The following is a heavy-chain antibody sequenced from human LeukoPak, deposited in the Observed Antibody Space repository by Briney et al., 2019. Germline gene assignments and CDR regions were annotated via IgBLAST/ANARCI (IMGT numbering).Heavy chain of an antibody. CDR1: GFTFSSYW. CDR2: IKQDGSEK. V-gene: IGHV3-7*01. J-gene: IGHJ6*02. Sequence: PGGSLRLSCAASGFTFSSYWMSWVRQAPGKGLEWVANIKQDGSEKYYVDSVKGRFTISRDNAKNSLYLRMNSLRAEDTAVYYCARDRGGGSYYYYYGMDVWGQGTTVTVSS. CDR3: ARDRGGGSYYYYYGMDV. D-gene: IGHD2-15*01.